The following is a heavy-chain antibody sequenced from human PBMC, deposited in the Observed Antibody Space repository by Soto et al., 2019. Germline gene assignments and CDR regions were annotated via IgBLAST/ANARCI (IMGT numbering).Heavy chain of an antibody. Sequence: EVQLVESGGGVVRPGGPLRVSCAASGFTFDDYGMSWVRQAPGKGLEWVSGINWNGGSTGYADSVKGRFTISRDNAKNCLYLQMNSLRAEDTALYHCARAGYSGGWSDAFDIWGQGTMVTVSS. CDR3: ARAGYSGGWSDAFDI. D-gene: IGHD6-19*01. CDR2: INWNGGST. CDR1: GFTFDDYG. V-gene: IGHV3-20*01. J-gene: IGHJ3*02.